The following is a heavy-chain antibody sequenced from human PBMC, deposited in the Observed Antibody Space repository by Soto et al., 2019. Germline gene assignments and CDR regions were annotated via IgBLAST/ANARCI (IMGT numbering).Heavy chain of an antibody. CDR1: GFTFSDHY. CDR2: IRNKANSYST. D-gene: IGHD1-26*01. Sequence: EVQLVESGGGLVQPGGSLRLSCAASGFTFSDHYMDWVRQAPGNGLEWVARIRNKANSYSTEYAASVRGRFIISRDDSTKSLYLQKNRLKTEDTAVYYCARVVLKRDSGSSRPFDYWGQGTLLTVSS. J-gene: IGHJ4*02. V-gene: IGHV3-72*01. CDR3: ARVVLKRDSGSSRPFDY.